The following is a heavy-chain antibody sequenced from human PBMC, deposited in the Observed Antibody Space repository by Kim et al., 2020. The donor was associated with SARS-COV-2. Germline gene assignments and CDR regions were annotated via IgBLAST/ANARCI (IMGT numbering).Heavy chain of an antibody. V-gene: IGHV4-59*01. CDR3: ARWGGSYASDYYYYGMDV. D-gene: IGHD1-26*01. CDR2: IYYSGST. CDR1: GGSISSYY. J-gene: IGHJ6*02. Sequence: SETLSLTCTVSGGSISSYYWSWIRQPPGKGLEWIGYIYYSGSTNYNPSLKSRVTISVDTSKNQFSLKLSSVTAADTAVYYCARWGGSYASDYYYYGMDVWGQGTTVTVSS.